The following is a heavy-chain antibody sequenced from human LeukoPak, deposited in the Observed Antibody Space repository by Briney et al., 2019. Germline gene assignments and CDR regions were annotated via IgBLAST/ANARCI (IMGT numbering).Heavy chain of an antibody. V-gene: IGHV1-8*02. Sequence: ASVKVSCKASGYTFTSYGISWVRQAPGQGLEWMGWMNPNSGKTGYAQKFRGRVTMTMNTSISTAYMELSSLGSEETAVYYCATSSGWSPLDCWGQGTLVTVSS. D-gene: IGHD6-19*01. CDR2: MNPNSGKT. CDR3: ATSSGWSPLDC. J-gene: IGHJ4*02. CDR1: GYTFTSYG.